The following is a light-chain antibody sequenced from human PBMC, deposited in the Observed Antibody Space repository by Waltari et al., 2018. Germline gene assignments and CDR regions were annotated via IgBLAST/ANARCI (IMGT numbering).Light chain of an antibody. J-gene: IGKJ1*01. V-gene: IGKV1-5*03. CDR2: KAS. CDR1: QIIRSW. CDR3: QPYNSYSKT. Sequence: DIQMTQSPSILSASVGDRVTITGRASQIIRSWLAWGQEVPGKATKLLIYKASSLESRVPSRFSVSGSGTEFTLTICSLQPEDFATYYCQPYNSYSKTFAQGTKAEI.